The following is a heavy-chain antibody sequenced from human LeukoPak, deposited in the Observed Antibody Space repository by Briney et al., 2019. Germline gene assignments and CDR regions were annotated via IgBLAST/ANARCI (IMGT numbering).Heavy chain of an antibody. D-gene: IGHD3-9*01. CDR2: ISAYNGNT. CDR3: ARSFARDSDILTGYYKGDY. V-gene: IGHV1-18*01. Sequence: ASVKVSCKASGYTFTSYGISWVRQAPGQGLEWMGWISAYNGNTNYAQKLQGRLTMTTDRSTSTAYMELRSLRSDDTAMYYCARSFARDSDILTGYYKGDYWGQGTLVTVSS. CDR1: GYTFTSYG. J-gene: IGHJ4*02.